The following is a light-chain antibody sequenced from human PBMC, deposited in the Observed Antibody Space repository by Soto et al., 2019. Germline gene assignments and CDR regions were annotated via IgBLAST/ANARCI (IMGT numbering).Light chain of an antibody. Sequence: QSVLTQPASVSGSPGQSITISCTGTSSDVGGYNYVSWFQQHPGIAPKLMISEVSNRLSGVSNRFSGSKSGNTASLTISGLEAEDEADYYCSSYTTSSPWVFGGGTKLTVL. CDR2: EVS. J-gene: IGLJ3*02. CDR3: SSYTTSSPWV. V-gene: IGLV2-14*01. CDR1: SSDVGGYNY.